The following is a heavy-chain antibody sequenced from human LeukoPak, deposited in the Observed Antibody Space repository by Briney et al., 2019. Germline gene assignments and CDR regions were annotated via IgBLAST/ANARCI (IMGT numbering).Heavy chain of an antibody. CDR1: GYTFTGYY. D-gene: IGHD5-12*01. CDR3: ARIGQDIATDY. CDR2: INPNRGGT. J-gene: IGHJ4*02. Sequence: ASVKVSCKASGYTFTGYYMHWVRQAPGQGLEWMGWINPNRGGTNYAQKFQGRVTMTRDTSISTAYMELSRLRSDDTAVYYCARIGQDIATDYWGQGTLVTVSS. V-gene: IGHV1-2*02.